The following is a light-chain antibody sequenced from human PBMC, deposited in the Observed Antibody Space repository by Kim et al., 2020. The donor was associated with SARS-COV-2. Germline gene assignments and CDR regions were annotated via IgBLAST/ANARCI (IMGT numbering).Light chain of an antibody. CDR2: QDS. CDR1: KLGYKY. V-gene: IGLV3-1*01. Sequence: SVSPGQTASITCSVDKLGYKYACWYQQTPGQSPVLVIYQDSKRPSGIPERFSGSNSGNTATLTISGTQAMDEADYYCQAWDSSTGVFGTGTKVTVL. CDR3: QAWDSSTGV. J-gene: IGLJ1*01.